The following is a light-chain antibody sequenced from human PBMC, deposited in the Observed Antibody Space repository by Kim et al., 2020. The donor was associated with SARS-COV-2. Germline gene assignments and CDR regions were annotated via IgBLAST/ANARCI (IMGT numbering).Light chain of an antibody. CDR2: DAS. J-gene: IGKJ1*01. Sequence: SVPPEETAPLSSSASQSVGSNFAWYQLQAGQAPRLLIYDASTRATGIPARFSGSWSGTEFTLTISSLQSEDFAVYYCQQYNNWRTFGQGTKVDIK. CDR3: QQYNNWRT. CDR1: QSVGSN. V-gene: IGKV3D-15*01.